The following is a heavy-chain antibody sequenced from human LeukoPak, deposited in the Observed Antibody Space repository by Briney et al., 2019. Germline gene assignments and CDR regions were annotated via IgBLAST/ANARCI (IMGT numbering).Heavy chain of an antibody. CDR2: IYYSGST. Sequence: PSETLSVSCVHSWGSITRSNRCYRRQPPGKGLEWIGYIYYSGSTNYNPSLKSRVTISVDTSKNQFSLTLSSVTAADTAVYYCAREWSVAASVEYFHYWGQGTLVTVSS. J-gene: IGHJ1*01. CDR3: AREWSVAASVEYFHY. CDR1: WGSITRSN. D-gene: IGHD2-15*01. V-gene: IGHV4-59*01.